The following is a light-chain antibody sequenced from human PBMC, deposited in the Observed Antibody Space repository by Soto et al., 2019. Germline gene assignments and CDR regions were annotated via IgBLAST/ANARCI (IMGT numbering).Light chain of an antibody. V-gene: IGKV1-5*03. CDR3: PHYTSYSEA. J-gene: IGKJ1*01. CDR1: QTISSW. CDR2: KSS. Sequence: DIQMSQSTSTLSGSVGDRFTVTCRARQTISSWLAWDQQKPRKAPKLLNYKSSTLKSGVPSRFSGSGSGTEFTLTISSLQPDDFATYYCPHYTSYSEAFCQGTKVDIK.